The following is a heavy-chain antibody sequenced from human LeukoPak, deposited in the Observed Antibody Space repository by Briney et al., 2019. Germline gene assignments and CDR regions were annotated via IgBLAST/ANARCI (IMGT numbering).Heavy chain of an antibody. CDR2: IYYSGSA. D-gene: IGHD4-23*01. Sequence: SETLSLTCTVSGGSISGFYWGWIRQPPGKGLEWIGFIYYSGSANYNPSLKSRVTMSVDMSKNQFSLKLSSVTAADTAVYYCARGGGTVVTRVFDYWGQGALVTVSS. CDR3: ARGGGTVVTRVFDY. V-gene: IGHV4-59*01. CDR1: GGSISGFY. J-gene: IGHJ4*02.